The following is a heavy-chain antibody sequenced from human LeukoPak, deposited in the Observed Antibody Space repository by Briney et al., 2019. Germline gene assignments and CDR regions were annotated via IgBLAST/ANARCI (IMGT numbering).Heavy chain of an antibody. J-gene: IGHJ5*02. V-gene: IGHV1-46*01. D-gene: IGHD2-8*02. CDR1: GYTFTSYY. Sequence: ASVKVSRKASGYTFTSYYMHWVRQAPGQGLEWMGIINPSGGSTSYAQKFQGRVTMTRDMSTSTVYMELSSLRSEDTAVYYCARDGGVAPHNWFDPWGQGTLSPSPQ. CDR2: INPSGGST. CDR3: ARDGGVAPHNWFDP.